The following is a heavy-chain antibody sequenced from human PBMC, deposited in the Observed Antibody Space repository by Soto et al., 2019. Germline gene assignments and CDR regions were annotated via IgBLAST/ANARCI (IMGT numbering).Heavy chain of an antibody. J-gene: IGHJ4*02. CDR1: GFTFSSYA. Sequence: SGGSLRLSCAASGFTFSSYAMSWVRQAPGKGREWVSAISGSGGSTYYADSVKGRFTISRNNSKNTLYLQMNSLRAEDTAVYYCAKVATVVIMITLDYWGQGTLVTVSS. D-gene: IGHD3-16*01. CDR3: AKVATVVIMITLDY. V-gene: IGHV3-23*01. CDR2: ISGSGGST.